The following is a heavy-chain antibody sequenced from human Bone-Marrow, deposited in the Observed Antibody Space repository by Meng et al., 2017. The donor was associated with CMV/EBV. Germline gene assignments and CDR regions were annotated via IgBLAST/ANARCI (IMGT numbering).Heavy chain of an antibody. CDR2: IWYDGGNK. Sequence: GESLKISCAASGFTFSSYGMHWVRQAPGKGLEWVAVIWYDGGNKYYADSVKGRFTISRDNSKNTLYLQMNSLRAEDTAVYYCARDRANYYGDYNGFDPWGQGTLVTVSS. CDR3: ARDRANYYGDYNGFDP. D-gene: IGHD4-17*01. CDR1: GFTFSSYG. V-gene: IGHV3-33*01. J-gene: IGHJ5*02.